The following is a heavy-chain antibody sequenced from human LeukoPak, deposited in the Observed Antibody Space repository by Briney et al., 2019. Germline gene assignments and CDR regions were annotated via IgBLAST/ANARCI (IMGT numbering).Heavy chain of an antibody. CDR2: IKEDGSEI. CDR1: GFTVSSNY. Sequence: GGSLRLSCAASGFTVSSNYMSWVRQAPGKGLEWVANIKEDGSEIYYVDAVKGRFSISRGNGKNSLYLQMNSLRGEDAAVYYCAKGGSGFDYWGQGTLVTVSS. CDR3: AKGGSGFDY. J-gene: IGHJ4*02. V-gene: IGHV3-7*01. D-gene: IGHD5-12*01.